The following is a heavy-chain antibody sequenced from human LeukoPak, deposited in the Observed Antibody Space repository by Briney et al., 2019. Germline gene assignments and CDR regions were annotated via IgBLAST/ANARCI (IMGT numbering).Heavy chain of an antibody. CDR1: GYTFTIYA. J-gene: IGHJ5*02. D-gene: IGHD6-13*01. CDR3: ARGDGEAASLWENWFDP. V-gene: IGHV1-46*01. CDR2: INPSGGRT. Sequence: ASVNVSCKASGYTFTIYAMNWVRQGPGQGLEWMGIINPSGGRTSYAQKFQGRVTMTRDMATSTVYMELSSLRSEDTAIYYCARGDGEAASLWENWFDPWGQGTLVTVSS.